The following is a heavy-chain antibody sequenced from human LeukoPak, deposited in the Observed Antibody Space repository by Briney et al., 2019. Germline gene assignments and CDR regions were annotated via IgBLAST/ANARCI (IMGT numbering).Heavy chain of an antibody. J-gene: IGHJ4*02. V-gene: IGHV4-34*01. CDR3: ARGPTVTTVPY. D-gene: IGHD4-17*01. CDR2: INHSGST. Sequence: SETLSLTCAVYGGSFSGYYWSWIRQPPGKGLEWIGEINHSGSTNYNPSLKSRVTISVDTSMNQFSLKLSSVTAADTAVYYCARGPTVTTVPYWGQGTLVTVSS. CDR1: GGSFSGYY.